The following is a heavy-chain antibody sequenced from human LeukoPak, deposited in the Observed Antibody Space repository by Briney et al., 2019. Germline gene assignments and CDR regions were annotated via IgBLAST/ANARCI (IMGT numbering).Heavy chain of an antibody. Sequence: SVKVSCKASGGTFSSYAISWVRQAPGQGLEWMGRIIPIFGTANYAQKFQGRVTITTDESTSTAYMELSSLRSEDTAVYYCAGQKLGYCSGGSCPLLGYWSQGTLVTVSS. J-gene: IGHJ4*02. V-gene: IGHV1-69*05. CDR2: IIPIFGTA. CDR3: AGQKLGYCSGGSCPLLGY. D-gene: IGHD2-15*01. CDR1: GGTFSSYA.